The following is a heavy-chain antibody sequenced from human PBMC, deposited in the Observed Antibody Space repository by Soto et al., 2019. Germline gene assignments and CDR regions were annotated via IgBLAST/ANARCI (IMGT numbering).Heavy chain of an antibody. CDR1: GGSFSGYY. J-gene: IGHJ6*03. CDR3: ASGWGYCSGGSCYKDYYSYMDV. D-gene: IGHD2-15*01. V-gene: IGHV4-34*01. CDR2: INHSRST. Sequence: QVQLQQWGAGLLKPSETLSLTCAVYGGSFSGYYWSWIRQPPGKGLEWIGEINHSRSTNYNPSLKSRVTISVDTSKNQFSLKLSSVTAADTAVYYCASGWGYCSGGSCYKDYYSYMDVWGKGTTVTVSS.